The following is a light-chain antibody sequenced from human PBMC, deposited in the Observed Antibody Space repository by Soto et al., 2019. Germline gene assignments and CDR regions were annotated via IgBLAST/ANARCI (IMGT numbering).Light chain of an antibody. Sequence: QYVLTQPASVSGSPGQSITISCTGTSSDVGGYNYVSWYQQHPGKAPKLMIYDVSNRPSGVSNRFSGSKSGNTASLTISGLQAEDEADYYCSSYRSRSTLLYVFGTGTKLTVL. CDR3: SSYRSRSTLLYV. CDR2: DVS. CDR1: SSDVGGYNY. J-gene: IGLJ1*01. V-gene: IGLV2-14*01.